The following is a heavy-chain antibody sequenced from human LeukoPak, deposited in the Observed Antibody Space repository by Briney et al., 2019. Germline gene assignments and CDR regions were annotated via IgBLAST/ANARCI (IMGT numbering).Heavy chain of an antibody. J-gene: IGHJ3*02. Sequence: GGSLRLSCAASGFTFSSYWMSWVRQAPGRGLEWVASIEEDGSEKYYVDSLKGRFTISRDNAKNSLYLQMNSLRAEDTAVYHCARGSLAYCGGDCLNGFDIWGQGTMVTVSS. CDR3: ARGSLAYCGGDCLNGFDI. CDR1: GFTFSSYW. CDR2: IEEDGSEK. V-gene: IGHV3-7*04. D-gene: IGHD2-21*02.